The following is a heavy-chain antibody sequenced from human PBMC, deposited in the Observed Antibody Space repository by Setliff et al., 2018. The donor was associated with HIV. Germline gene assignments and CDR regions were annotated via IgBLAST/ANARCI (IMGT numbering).Heavy chain of an antibody. CDR2: ISHSGNT. CDR1: GDSINTHY. D-gene: IGHD1-26*01. CDR3: ARSTVGAGASFP. V-gene: IGHV4-59*11. J-gene: IGHJ5*02. Sequence: LSLTCTVSGDSINTHYWSWIRQPPGRGLEWIGCISHSGNTNFNPSLNSRVAISHDTSKNQFSLRLTSLTAADTAIYYCARSTVGAGASFPWGRGILVTVSS.